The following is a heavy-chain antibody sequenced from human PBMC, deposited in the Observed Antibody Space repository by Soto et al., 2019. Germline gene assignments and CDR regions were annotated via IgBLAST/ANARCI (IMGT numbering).Heavy chain of an antibody. CDR3: AKIRGGVYTT. J-gene: IGHJ5*02. D-gene: IGHD3-10*01. CDR1: GGIFNSYG. Sequence: QVLLVQSGAEVKKPGSSVKVSCNPSGGIFNSYGISWVRQGPGQGLQWMGGINPLLGSTNYAEKFQGRLTITADDSRRTVYMELNNLRPEDTATYFCAKIRGGVYTTWGQGTLVTVSS. CDR2: INPLLGST. V-gene: IGHV1-69*11.